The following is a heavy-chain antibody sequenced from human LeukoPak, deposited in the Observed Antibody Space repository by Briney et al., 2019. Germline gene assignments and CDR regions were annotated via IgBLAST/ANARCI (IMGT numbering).Heavy chain of an antibody. CDR2: INHSGST. CDR1: GGSFSGYY. Sequence: SETLSLTCAVYGGSFSGYYWSWIRQPPGKGLEWIGEINHSGSTNYNPSLKSRFTMSVDTSKNQFSLKLTSVTAADTAVYYCARSPYSSSWYPFAPWGQGTLVTVSS. CDR3: ARSPYSSSWYPFAP. J-gene: IGHJ5*02. D-gene: IGHD6-13*01. V-gene: IGHV4-34*10.